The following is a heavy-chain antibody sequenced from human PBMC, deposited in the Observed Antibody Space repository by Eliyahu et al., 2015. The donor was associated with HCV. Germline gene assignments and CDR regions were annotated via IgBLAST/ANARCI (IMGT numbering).Heavy chain of an antibody. Sequence: QVHLVQSGAEVKKPGASVKVSCKTSGYTFTAYYLHWVXQAPGQGPEWMGRMNPXIGTTTFAQKFQGRITLTRDTSISTAYMEMTRLTSDDTAVYYCARAQVDYDYNPRGNYLDYWGQGTLVTVTS. CDR1: GYTFTAYY. CDR2: MNPXIGTT. CDR3: ARAQVDYDYNPRGNYLDY. V-gene: IGHV1-2*06. J-gene: IGHJ4*02. D-gene: IGHD5-12*01.